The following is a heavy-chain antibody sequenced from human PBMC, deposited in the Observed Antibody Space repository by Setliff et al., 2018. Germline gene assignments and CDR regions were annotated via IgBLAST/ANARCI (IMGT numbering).Heavy chain of an antibody. Sequence: ASVKVSCKASGYTFTSYGFNWVRQAPGQGLEWMGWISAYNGNTNYAQKFQGRVTMTTDTSTSTAYMELRSLRSDDTAVYYCAREGSYYDFWSGYLNYWGQGTLVTVSS. V-gene: IGHV1-18*01. D-gene: IGHD3-3*01. CDR2: ISAYNGNT. CDR3: AREGSYYDFWSGYLNY. J-gene: IGHJ4*02. CDR1: GYTFTSYG.